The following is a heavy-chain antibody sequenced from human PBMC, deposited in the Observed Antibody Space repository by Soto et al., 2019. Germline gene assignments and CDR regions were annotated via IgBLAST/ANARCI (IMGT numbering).Heavy chain of an antibody. J-gene: IGHJ3*02. Sequence: VASVKVSCKASGGTFSSYAISWVRQAPGQGLEWMGGIIPIFGTANYAQKFQGRVTITADESTSTAYTELSSLRSEDTAVYYCAREGRTGDFRDDAFDIWGQGTMVTVSS. V-gene: IGHV1-69*13. CDR3: AREGRTGDFRDDAFDI. CDR2: IIPIFGTA. CDR1: GGTFSSYA. D-gene: IGHD7-27*01.